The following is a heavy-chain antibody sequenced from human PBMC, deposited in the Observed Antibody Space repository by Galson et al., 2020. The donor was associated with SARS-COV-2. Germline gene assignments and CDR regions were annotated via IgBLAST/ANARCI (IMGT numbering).Heavy chain of an antibody. J-gene: IGHJ4*02. Sequence: GGSLRLSCAASGFSFTTYWMHWVRQGPEKGLVWVSRISGDGSRIDYADSVKGRFTISRDNAKNMVFLQMNSLRAEDTALYYCVREGYYDSDGYSSAFWGQGTLVTVSS. V-gene: IGHV3-74*01. D-gene: IGHD3-22*01. CDR2: ISGDGSRI. CDR1: GFSFTTYW. CDR3: VREGYYDSDGYSSAF.